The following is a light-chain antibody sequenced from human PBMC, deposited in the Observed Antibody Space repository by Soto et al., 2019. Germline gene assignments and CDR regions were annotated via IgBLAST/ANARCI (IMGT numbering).Light chain of an antibody. CDR1: SSDVGGYNY. Sequence: QSALTQPRSVSGSPGQSVTISCTGTSSDVGGYNYVSWYQQHPGKAPKVMIYDVTKRPSGVPDRFSGSKSGNTASLTIFGLQAEDEADYYCCSYAGSYTYLVFGGGTKVTVL. CDR3: CSYAGSYTYLV. CDR2: DVT. V-gene: IGLV2-11*01. J-gene: IGLJ3*02.